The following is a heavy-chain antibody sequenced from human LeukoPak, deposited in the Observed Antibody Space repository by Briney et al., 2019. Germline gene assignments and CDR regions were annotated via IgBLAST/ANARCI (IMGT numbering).Heavy chain of an antibody. V-gene: IGHV3-21*01. Sequence: GGSLRLSCAASGFTFSSYSMNWVRQAPGRGLEWVSSISSSSSYIYYADSVKGRFTISRDNAKNSLYLQMNSLRAEDTAVYYCARGRAYNWNDGWFDPWGQGTLVTVSS. D-gene: IGHD1-1*01. CDR2: ISSSSSYI. J-gene: IGHJ5*02. CDR1: GFTFSSYS. CDR3: ARGRAYNWNDGWFDP.